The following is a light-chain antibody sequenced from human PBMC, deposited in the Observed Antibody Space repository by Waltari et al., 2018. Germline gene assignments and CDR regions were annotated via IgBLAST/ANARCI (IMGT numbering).Light chain of an antibody. Sequence: GSPPQLLLKFRSDADRKRGSGGPSRFSGSKDTSANAGVLFISGLQSEDEADYYGMSLYKNAGVFGGGTKLTVL. CDR3: MSLYKNAGV. J-gene: IGLJ3*02. CDR2: FRSDADR. V-gene: IGLV5-45*01.